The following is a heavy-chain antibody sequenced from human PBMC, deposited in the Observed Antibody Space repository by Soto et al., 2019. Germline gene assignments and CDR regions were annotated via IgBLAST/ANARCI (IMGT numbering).Heavy chain of an antibody. CDR3: ARDPTP. J-gene: IGHJ5*02. Sequence: QVQLQESGPGLVKPSQTLSLTCTVSGGSISSGGYHWSWVRQHLGKGLEWIGYIYYSGNTYYNPSLKSRVTISVDTSKNQFSLKLSSVTAADTAVYYCARDPTPWGQGTLVTVSS. V-gene: IGHV4-31*03. CDR2: IYYSGNT. CDR1: GGSISSGGYH.